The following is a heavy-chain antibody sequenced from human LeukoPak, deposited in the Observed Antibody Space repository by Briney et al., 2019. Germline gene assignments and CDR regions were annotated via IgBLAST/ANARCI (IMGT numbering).Heavy chain of an antibody. Sequence: PSETLSLTCAVSGGSISSGGYSWSWIRQPPGKGLEWIGYIYYSGSTNYNPSLKSRVTISVDTSKNQFSLKLSSVTAADTAVYYCARGYSSSPPSLDYWGQGTLVTVSS. D-gene: IGHD6-13*01. V-gene: IGHV4-61*08. CDR2: IYYSGST. J-gene: IGHJ4*02. CDR3: ARGYSSSPPSLDY. CDR1: GGSISSGGYS.